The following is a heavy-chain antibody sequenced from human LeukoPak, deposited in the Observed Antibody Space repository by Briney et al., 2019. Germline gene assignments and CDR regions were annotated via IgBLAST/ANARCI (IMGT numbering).Heavy chain of an antibody. J-gene: IGHJ4*02. V-gene: IGHV1-8*01. D-gene: IGHD3-10*01. CDR3: ARARARRFGESFAVDY. CDR2: MNPNSGNT. Sequence: ASVKVSCKASGYTFTSYDINWVRQATGQGLEWMGWMNPNSGNTGYAQKFQGRVTMTRNTSISTAYMELSSLRSEDTAVYYCARARARRFGESFAVDYWGQGTLVTVSS. CDR1: GYTFTSYD.